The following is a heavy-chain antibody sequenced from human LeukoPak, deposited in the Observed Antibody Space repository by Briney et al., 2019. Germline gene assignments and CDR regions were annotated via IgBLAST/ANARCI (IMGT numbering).Heavy chain of an antibody. CDR1: GFTFDDYA. CDR3: AKDMGYSSGWTGFDY. Sequence: GRSLRLSCAASGFTFDDYAMHWVRQAPGKGLEWASGISWNSGSIGYADSVKGRFTISRDNAKNSLYLQMNSLRAEDTALYYCAKDMGYSSGWTGFDYWGQGTLVTVSS. D-gene: IGHD6-19*01. CDR2: ISWNSGSI. V-gene: IGHV3-9*01. J-gene: IGHJ4*02.